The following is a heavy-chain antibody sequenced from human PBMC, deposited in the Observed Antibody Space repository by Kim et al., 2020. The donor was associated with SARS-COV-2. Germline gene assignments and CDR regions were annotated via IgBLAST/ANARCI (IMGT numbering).Heavy chain of an antibody. J-gene: IGHJ4*02. V-gene: IGHV4-39*07. Sequence: SETLSLTCTVSGGSISSSSYYWGWIRQPPGKGLEWIGSIYYSGSTYYNPSLKSRVTISVDTSKNQFSLKLSSVTAADTAVYYCARDLYSSSWFEFVYWGQGTLLTVSS. CDR3: ARDLYSSSWFEFVY. CDR2: IYYSGST. CDR1: GGSISSSSYY. D-gene: IGHD6-13*01.